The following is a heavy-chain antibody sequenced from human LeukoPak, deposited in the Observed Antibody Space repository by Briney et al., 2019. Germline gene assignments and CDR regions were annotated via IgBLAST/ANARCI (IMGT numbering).Heavy chain of an antibody. V-gene: IGHV5-51*01. D-gene: IGHD3-10*01. CDR2: IYPGDSGT. Sequence: GESLKISCKGSGYSFTSYWIGWVRQMPGKGLEWMGIIYPGDSGTRYSPSFQGQVTISADKSISTAYLQWNSLKASDTAMYYCARQNMRRLGELSGQFYLDHWGQGTLVTVSS. CDR3: ARQNMRRLGELSGQFYLDH. CDR1: GYSFTSYW. J-gene: IGHJ4*02.